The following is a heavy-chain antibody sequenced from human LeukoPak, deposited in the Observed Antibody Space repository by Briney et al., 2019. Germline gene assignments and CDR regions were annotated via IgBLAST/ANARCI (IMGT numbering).Heavy chain of an antibody. CDR1: GFTFSYYV. D-gene: IGHD3-22*01. CDR3: AKDPTSPHYDSSGYPIYSFDY. Sequence: GMSLRLSCGASGFTFSYYVMHWVRQAPGKGLEWVALISDDGSKKNYGDSVKGRFTISRDNSKNTLYLQMNSLRVEDMAVYYCAKDPTSPHYDSSGYPIYSFDYWGQGTLVTVSS. V-gene: IGHV3-30*18. CDR2: ISDDGSKK. J-gene: IGHJ4*02.